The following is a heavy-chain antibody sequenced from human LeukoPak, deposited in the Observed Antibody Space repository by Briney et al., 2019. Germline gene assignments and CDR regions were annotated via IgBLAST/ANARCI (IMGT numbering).Heavy chain of an antibody. D-gene: IGHD5-18*01. CDR1: GGSISSYY. CDR3: ARLIGYSYGYNYYYMDV. V-gene: IGHV4-59*01. CDR2: IYYSGST. J-gene: IGHJ6*03. Sequence: SETLSLTCTVSGGSISSYYWSWIRQPPGKGLEWIGYIYYSGSTNYNPSLKSRVTISVDTSKNQFSLKLSSVTAADTAVYYCARLIGYSYGYNYYYMDVWGKGTTVTISS.